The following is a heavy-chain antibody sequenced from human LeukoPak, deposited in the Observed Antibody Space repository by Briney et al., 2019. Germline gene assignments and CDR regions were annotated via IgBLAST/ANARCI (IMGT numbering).Heavy chain of an antibody. CDR3: APFGGWELPVFDY. J-gene: IGHJ4*02. CDR2: ISSSGTAI. Sequence: GGSLRLSCAASGFTFSDYYMSWIRQAPGKGLEWVSYISSSGTAIYYADSVKGRFTISRDNTKNSLYLQMNSLRAVDTAVYYCAPFGGWELPVFDYWGQGTLVTVSS. CDR1: GFTFSDYY. D-gene: IGHD1-26*01. V-gene: IGHV3-11*04.